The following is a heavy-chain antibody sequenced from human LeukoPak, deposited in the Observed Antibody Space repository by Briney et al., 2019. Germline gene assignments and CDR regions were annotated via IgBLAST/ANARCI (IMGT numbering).Heavy chain of an antibody. CDR3: ARGGSSYSSGWYYYYYYMDV. D-gene: IGHD6-19*01. V-gene: IGHV4-39*07. Sequence: SETLSLTCTVSRGSISSSSYYWSWIRQPPGKGLEWIGEINHSGSTNYNPSLKSRVTISVDTSKNQFSLKLSSVTAADTAVYYCARGGSSYSSGWYYYYYYMDVWGKGTTVTVSS. CDR1: RGSISSSSYY. J-gene: IGHJ6*03. CDR2: INHSGST.